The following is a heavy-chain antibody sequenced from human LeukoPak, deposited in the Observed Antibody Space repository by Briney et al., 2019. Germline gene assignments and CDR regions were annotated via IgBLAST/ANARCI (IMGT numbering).Heavy chain of an antibody. CDR2: IYSGGST. D-gene: IGHD4-17*01. Sequence: PGGSLRLSCAASGFTVSSNYMSWVRQAPGKGLEWVSVIYSGGSTYYADSVKGRFTISRDNSKNTLYLQMNSLRAEDTAVYYCARFGVSGDSTPDAFDIWGQGTMVTVSS. J-gene: IGHJ3*02. CDR3: ARFGVSGDSTPDAFDI. V-gene: IGHV3-66*01. CDR1: GFTVSSNY.